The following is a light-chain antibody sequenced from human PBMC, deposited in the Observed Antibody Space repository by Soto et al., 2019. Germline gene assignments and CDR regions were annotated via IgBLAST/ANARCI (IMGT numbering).Light chain of an antibody. CDR3: QQYNNWPPIT. Sequence: ENVFTQSAGTLSLSPGERATLSCRASQSVSSSYVAWYQQKPGQAPRLLIFGASSRATGIPDRFSGSGSGTDFTLTISRLEPEDFAVYYCQQYNNWPPITFGQGTRLEIK. CDR2: GAS. CDR1: QSVSSSY. V-gene: IGKV3-20*01. J-gene: IGKJ5*01.